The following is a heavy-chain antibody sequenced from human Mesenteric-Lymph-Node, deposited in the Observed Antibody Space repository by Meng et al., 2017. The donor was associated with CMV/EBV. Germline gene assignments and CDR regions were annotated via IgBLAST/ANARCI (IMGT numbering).Heavy chain of an antibody. CDR2: IYSGGRT. J-gene: IGHJ4*02. Sequence: GESLKISCAASGFTVSSNYMSWVRQAPGKGLEWVSVIYSGGRTYYADSVKGRFTISRDNSKNTLYLQMNSLRAEDTAVYYCAKEIVAFGELFYFDYWGQGTLVTVSS. D-gene: IGHD3-10*01. V-gene: IGHV3-53*01. CDR3: AKEIVAFGELFYFDY. CDR1: GFTVSSNY.